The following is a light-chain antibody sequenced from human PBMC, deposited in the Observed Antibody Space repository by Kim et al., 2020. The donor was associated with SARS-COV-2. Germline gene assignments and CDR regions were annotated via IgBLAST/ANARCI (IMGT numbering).Light chain of an antibody. CDR1: QSVNRNY. CDR3: QQYGSSLLS. CDR2: DAS. V-gene: IGKV3-20*01. Sequence: EIVLTQSPGTLSLSPGERATLSCRASQSVNRNYLAWYQYKPGQGPRLLIYDASTRAAGTPDRFSGSGSGTDFILTISRLEPEDFAVYYCQQYGSSLLSFGGGTKVEIK. J-gene: IGKJ4*01.